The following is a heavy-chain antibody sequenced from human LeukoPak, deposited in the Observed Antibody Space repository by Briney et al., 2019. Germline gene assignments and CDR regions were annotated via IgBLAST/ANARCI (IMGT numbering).Heavy chain of an antibody. CDR2: ICSGGST. V-gene: IGHV3-66*01. D-gene: IGHD2-21*02. CDR1: GFTVSSNY. J-gene: IGHJ4*02. CDR3: ARDLTCGGDCEGGFDY. Sequence: PGGSLRLSCAASGFTVSSNYMSWVRQAPGKGLEWVSVICSGGSTYYADSVKGRFTISRDNSKNTLYLQMNSLRAEDTAVYYCARDLTCGGDCEGGFDYWGQGTLVTVSS.